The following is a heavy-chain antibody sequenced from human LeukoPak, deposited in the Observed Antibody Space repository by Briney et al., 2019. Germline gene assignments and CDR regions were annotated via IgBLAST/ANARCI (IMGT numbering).Heavy chain of an antibody. CDR2: IRSKAYGGTT. CDR1: GFTFGDYA. V-gene: IGHV3-49*04. CDR3: TLTPRYCSSTSCSHFDY. Sequence: GGSLRLSCTASGFTFGDYAMSWVRQAPGKGLEWVGFIRSKAYGGTTEYAASVKGRFTISRDDSKSIAYLQMNSLNTEDTAVYYCTLTPRYCSSTSCSHFDYWGQGTLVTVSS. J-gene: IGHJ4*02. D-gene: IGHD2-2*01.